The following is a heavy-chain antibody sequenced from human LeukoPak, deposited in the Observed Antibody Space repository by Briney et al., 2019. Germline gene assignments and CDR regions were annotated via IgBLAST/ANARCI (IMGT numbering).Heavy chain of an antibody. Sequence: GGSLRLSCTASGFTFSTYNMNWVRQAPGKGLEWVSYISSSSSVIYYAASVRGRFTISRDNAKNSLYLQMNSLRDEDTAVYYCARDRIVVVAATDYFDYWGQGTLVTVSS. CDR1: GFTFSTYN. CDR2: ISSSSSVI. V-gene: IGHV3-48*02. D-gene: IGHD2-15*01. CDR3: ARDRIVVVAATDYFDY. J-gene: IGHJ4*02.